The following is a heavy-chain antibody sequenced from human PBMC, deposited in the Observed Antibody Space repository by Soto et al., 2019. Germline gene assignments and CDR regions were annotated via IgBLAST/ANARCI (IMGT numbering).Heavy chain of an antibody. V-gene: IGHV3-23*01. J-gene: IGHJ4*02. Sequence: GGSLRLSCAASGFTFSSYAMSWVRQAPGKGLEWVSALSGSGSTTYYADSVKGRFTISRDNSKNTLYLQMNSLRAEDTAVYYCAKVSGSDSSGYYYFDYWGQGTLVTVSS. D-gene: IGHD3-22*01. CDR2: LSGSGSTT. CDR1: GFTFSSYA. CDR3: AKVSGSDSSGYYYFDY.